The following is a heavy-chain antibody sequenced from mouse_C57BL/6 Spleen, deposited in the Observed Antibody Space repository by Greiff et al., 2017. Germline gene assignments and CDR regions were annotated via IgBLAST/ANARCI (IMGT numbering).Heavy chain of an antibody. CDR2: ISDGGSYT. J-gene: IGHJ4*01. V-gene: IGHV5-4*03. Sequence: DVMLVESGGGLVKPGGSLKLSCAASGFTFSSYAMSWVRQTPEKRLEWVATISDGGSYTYYPDNVKGRFTISRDNAKNNLYLQMSHLKSEDTAMYYCAGGAMDYWGQGTSVTVSS. CDR1: GFTFSSYA. CDR3: AGGAMDY.